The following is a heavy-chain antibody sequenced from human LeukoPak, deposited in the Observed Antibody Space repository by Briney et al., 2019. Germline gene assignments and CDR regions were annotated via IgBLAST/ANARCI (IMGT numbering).Heavy chain of an antibody. CDR3: AKDRGPSSGWYGTREFFDY. Sequence: GGSLRVSCAASGFTFSSYAMSWVRQAPGKGLEWVSAISGSGGSTYYADSVKGRFTISRDNSKNTLYLQMNSLRAEDTAVYYCAKDRGPSSGWYGTREFFDYWGQGTLVTVSS. J-gene: IGHJ4*02. CDR1: GFTFSSYA. D-gene: IGHD6-19*01. CDR2: ISGSGGST. V-gene: IGHV3-23*01.